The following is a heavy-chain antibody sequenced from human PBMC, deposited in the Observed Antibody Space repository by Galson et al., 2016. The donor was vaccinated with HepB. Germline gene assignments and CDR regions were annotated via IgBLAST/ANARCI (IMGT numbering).Heavy chain of an antibody. CDR2: ISTNNGYA. CDR3: ARNISGWTALFDP. J-gene: IGHJ5*02. D-gene: IGHD6-25*01. V-gene: IGHV1-18*01. Sequence: SVKVSCKASGYTFTNYGISWVRQAPGQGLKWMGWISTNNGYAIYARKLQGRVTMTTDTSTTTVFMELRTLTSDDTAVYYCARNISGWTALFDPWGQGTLVTVSS. CDR1: GYTFTNYG.